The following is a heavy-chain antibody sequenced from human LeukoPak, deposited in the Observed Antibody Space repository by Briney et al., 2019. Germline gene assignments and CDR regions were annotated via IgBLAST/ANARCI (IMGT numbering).Heavy chain of an antibody. J-gene: IGHJ4*02. V-gene: IGHV4-59*08. D-gene: IGHD3-3*01. Sequence: SETLSLTCTVSGGSISSYYWSWIRQPPGKGLEWIGYIYYSGSANYNPSLKSRVTISVDTSKNQFSLKLSSVTAADTAVYYCARGYYDFWSGYSDYFDYWGQGTLVTVSS. CDR2: IYYSGSA. CDR1: GGSISSYY. CDR3: ARGYYDFWSGYSDYFDY.